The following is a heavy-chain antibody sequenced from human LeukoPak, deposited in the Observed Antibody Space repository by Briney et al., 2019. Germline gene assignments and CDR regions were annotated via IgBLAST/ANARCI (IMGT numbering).Heavy chain of an antibody. CDR3: ARHRGYYYDSSGYSNHDAFDI. V-gene: IGHV4-59*08. J-gene: IGHJ3*02. Sequence: SETLSLTCTVSGGSISSYYWSWIRQPPGKGLEWIGYIYYSGSTNYNPSLKSRVTISVDTSKNRFSLKLSSVTAADTAVYYCARHRGYYYDSSGYSNHDAFDIWGQGTMVTVSS. CDR2: IYYSGST. CDR1: GGSISSYY. D-gene: IGHD3-22*01.